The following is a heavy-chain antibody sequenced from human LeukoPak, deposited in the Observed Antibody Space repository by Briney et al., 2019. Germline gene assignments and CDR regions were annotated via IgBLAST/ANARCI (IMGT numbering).Heavy chain of an antibody. CDR1: GFTFSGYW. D-gene: IGHD6-19*01. J-gene: IGHJ4*02. CDR3: ARVIYSGWEGELSD. CDR2: INSDGSTT. Sequence: GGSLRLSCAASGFTFSGYWMHWVRQAPGKGLVWVPRINSDGSTTSYADSVMGRFTISRDNAKNTLYLQMNSPRAEDTAVYYCARVIYSGWEGELSDWGQGTLVTVSS. V-gene: IGHV3-74*01.